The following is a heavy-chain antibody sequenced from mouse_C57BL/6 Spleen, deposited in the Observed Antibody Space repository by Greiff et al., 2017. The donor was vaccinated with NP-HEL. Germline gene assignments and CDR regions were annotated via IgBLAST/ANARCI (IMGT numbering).Heavy chain of an antibody. CDR3: ARERGYYYGSSYPAY. Sequence: EVQLQQSGPELVKPGASVKMSCKASGFTFTDYNMHWVKQSHGKSLEWIGYINPNNGGTSYNQKFKGKATLTVNKSSSTAYMELRSLTSEDSAVYYCARERGYYYGSSYPAYWGQGTLVTVSA. D-gene: IGHD1-1*01. J-gene: IGHJ3*01. V-gene: IGHV1-22*01. CDR1: GFTFTDYN. CDR2: INPNNGGT.